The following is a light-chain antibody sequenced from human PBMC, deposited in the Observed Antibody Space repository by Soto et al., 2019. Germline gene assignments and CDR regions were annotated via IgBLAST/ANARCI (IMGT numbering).Light chain of an antibody. CDR2: WAS. CDR1: QSLLWSPNQKNY. Sequence: DIVMTQSPDSLGVSLGDRATINCKSSQSLLWSPNQKNYLAWYQEKPGQPPKLLISWASARESGVPDRFSGSGSGTDFTLTISSLQAEDVAVYYCQQYYNTPLTFGGGTKVDI. V-gene: IGKV4-1*01. J-gene: IGKJ4*01. CDR3: QQYYNTPLT.